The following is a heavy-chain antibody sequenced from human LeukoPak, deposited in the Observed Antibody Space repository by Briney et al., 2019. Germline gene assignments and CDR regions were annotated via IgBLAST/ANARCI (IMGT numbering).Heavy chain of an antibody. Sequence: GGSLRPSCAASGFTFDSYAMSWVRQAPGKGLEWVSAISGSGGSTYYADSVKGRFTISRDNSKNTLYLQMNSLRAEDTAVYYCAKVSPVVVVITGAFDIWGQGTMVTVSS. V-gene: IGHV3-23*01. J-gene: IGHJ3*02. D-gene: IGHD3-22*01. CDR2: ISGSGGST. CDR3: AKVSPVVVVITGAFDI. CDR1: GFTFDSYA.